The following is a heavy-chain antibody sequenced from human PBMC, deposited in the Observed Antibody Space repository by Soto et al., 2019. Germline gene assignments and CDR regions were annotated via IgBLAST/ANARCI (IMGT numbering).Heavy chain of an antibody. J-gene: IGHJ6*02. CDR2: INPNSGGT. CDR1: GYTFTGYY. V-gene: IGHV1-2*04. CDR3: ARAPDAWGIAARGAPYYYYGMDV. Sequence: QVQLVQSGAEVKKPGASVKVSCKASGYTFTGYYMHWVRQAPGQGLEWMGWINPNSGGTNYAQKSQVWVTMTRDASISTVDMERSRLRSDDTAVYYCARAPDAWGIAARGAPYYYYGMDVWAQGPTVTASS. D-gene: IGHD6-6*01.